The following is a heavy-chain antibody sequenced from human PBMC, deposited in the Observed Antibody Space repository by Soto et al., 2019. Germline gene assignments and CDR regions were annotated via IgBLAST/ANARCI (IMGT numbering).Heavy chain of an antibody. CDR3: ARFSSGGDQRAFDY. J-gene: IGHJ4*02. CDR1: GGSISSGGYS. CDR2: IYHSGST. Sequence: QLQLQESGSGLVKPSQTLSLTCAVSGGSISSGGYSWSWIRQPPGKGLEWIGYIYHSGSTYYNPSLKSRVTISVDRSKNQFSLKLGSVTAADTAVYYCARFSSGGDQRAFDYWGQGTLVTVSS. V-gene: IGHV4-30-2*01. D-gene: IGHD2-21*02.